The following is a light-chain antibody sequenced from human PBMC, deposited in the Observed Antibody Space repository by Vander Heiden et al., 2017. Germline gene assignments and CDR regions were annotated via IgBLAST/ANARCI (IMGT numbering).Light chain of an antibody. V-gene: IGKV3-15*01. CDR2: GAS. CDR3: LQYTNWPLT. CDR1: QSVSSN. J-gene: IGKJ4*01. Sequence: EIVMTQSPATLSASSGERATLSCRASQSVSSNLAWYQQKPGQAPRLLIYGASTRATGIPARFSGSGSGTEFTLTISSLQSEDFAVYYCLQYTNWPLTFGGGTKVEIK.